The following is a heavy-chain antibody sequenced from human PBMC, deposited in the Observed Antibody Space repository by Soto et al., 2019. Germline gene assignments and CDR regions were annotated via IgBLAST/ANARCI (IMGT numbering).Heavy chain of an antibody. V-gene: IGHV1-69*08. J-gene: IGHJ4*02. Sequence: QVQLVQSGAEVKKPGSSVKVSCKASGGTFSSYTISWVRQAPGQGLEWMGRIIPILGIANYAQKFQGRVTITADKSTSTAYMELSSLRSEDTAVYYCAREHYDFWSGYYTSYYFDYWGQGTLFTVSS. CDR2: IIPILGIA. CDR3: AREHYDFWSGYYTSYYFDY. CDR1: GGTFSSYT. D-gene: IGHD3-3*01.